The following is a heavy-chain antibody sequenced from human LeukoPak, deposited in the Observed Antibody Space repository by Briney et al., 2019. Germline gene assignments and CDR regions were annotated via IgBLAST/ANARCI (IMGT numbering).Heavy chain of an antibody. Sequence: ASVKVSCKASGYTFTSYGISWVRQAPGQGLEWMGWISAYNGNTNYAQKLQGRVTMTTDTSTSTAYMELRSLRPDDTAVYYCAREGYCSSTSCYAAGGGAFDIWGQGTMVTVSS. CDR2: ISAYNGNT. CDR3: AREGYCSSTSCYAAGGGAFDI. V-gene: IGHV1-18*01. J-gene: IGHJ3*02. D-gene: IGHD2-2*01. CDR1: GYTFTSYG.